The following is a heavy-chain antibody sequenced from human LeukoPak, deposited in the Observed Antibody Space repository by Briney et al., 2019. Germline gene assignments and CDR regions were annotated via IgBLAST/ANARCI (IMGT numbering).Heavy chain of an antibody. V-gene: IGHV1-2*02. CDR1: GYTFTDFF. J-gene: IGHJ4*02. CDR2: INPNSDGT. CDR3: ARWLVRGFILSPFDY. Sequence: ASVKVSCKAFGYTFTDFFIHWVRHAPGQGLEWMGWINPNSDGTNYAQKFQGRVTMTRDTSISTAYMELSSVTSDDTAVYYCARWLVRGFILSPFDYWGQGALVTVSS. D-gene: IGHD3-10*01.